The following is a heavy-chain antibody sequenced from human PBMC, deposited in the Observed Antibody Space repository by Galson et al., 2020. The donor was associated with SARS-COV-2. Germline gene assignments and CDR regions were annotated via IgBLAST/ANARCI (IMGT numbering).Heavy chain of an antibody. Sequence: ASETLSLTCTVSGASISTYYWSWIRQSAGKGLEWIGRIYTGGNTYYSPSLKSRVTMLLDTSQNQFSLNLKSVTAADTAVYYCARDQGFNWYVPLDSWGHGTLVTVSS. CDR2: IYTGGNT. CDR3: ARDQGFNWYVPLDS. D-gene: IGHD1-1*01. J-gene: IGHJ5*01. CDR1: GASISTYY. V-gene: IGHV4-4*07.